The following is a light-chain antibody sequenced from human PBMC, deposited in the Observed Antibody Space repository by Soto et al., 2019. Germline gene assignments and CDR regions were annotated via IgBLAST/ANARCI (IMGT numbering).Light chain of an antibody. J-gene: IGLJ1*01. Sequence: QSALAQPASLSGSPGQSITVSCTGTSSDIGRYDYVSWYQQHPGKVPKLLIYDVTNRPSGVSNRFSGSKSGNTASLTISGLQAEDEADYYCTSFTNAYTHVFGTGTKVTVL. CDR3: TSFTNAYTHV. CDR1: SSDIGRYDY. V-gene: IGLV2-14*03. CDR2: DVT.